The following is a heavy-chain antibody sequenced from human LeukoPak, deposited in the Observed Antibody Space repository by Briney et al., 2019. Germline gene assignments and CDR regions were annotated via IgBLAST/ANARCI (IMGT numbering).Heavy chain of an antibody. CDR2: ISGGVGST. Sequence: GGSLRLSCEASGFTLSSYVMGWVRQAPGKGLEWVSLISGGVGSTYYADSVKGRFTVSRDNSKNTLYMELNSLRVEDTAVYYCARGDCSSSSCSGFYGMDVWGQGSTVTVSS. CDR3: ARGDCSSSSCSGFYGMDV. J-gene: IGHJ6*02. CDR1: GFTLSSYV. D-gene: IGHD2-2*01. V-gene: IGHV3-23*01.